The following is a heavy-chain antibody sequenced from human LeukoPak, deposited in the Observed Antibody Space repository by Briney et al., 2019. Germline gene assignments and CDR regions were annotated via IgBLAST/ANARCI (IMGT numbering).Heavy chain of an antibody. D-gene: IGHD4-11*01. J-gene: IGHJ6*03. V-gene: IGHV4-59*01. CDR3: ARSYSNDYYYYMDV. CDR1: GGSISSYY. CDR2: IYYSGST. Sequence: SETLSLTCTVSGGSISSYYWSWIRQLPGKGLEWIGYIYYSGSTNYNPSLKSRVTISVDTSKNQFSLKLSSVTAADTAVYYCARSYSNDYYYYMDVWGKGTTVTVSS.